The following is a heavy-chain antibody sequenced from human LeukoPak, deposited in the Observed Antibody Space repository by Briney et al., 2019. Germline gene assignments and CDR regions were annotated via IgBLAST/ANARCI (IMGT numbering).Heavy chain of an antibody. D-gene: IGHD6-13*01. CDR2: IRYDGSNK. J-gene: IGHJ3*02. Sequence: GGSLRLSCAASGFTFSSYGMHWVRQAPGKGLEWVAFIRYDGSNKYYADSVKGRFTISRDNSKNTLYLQMNSLRAEDTAVYYCAKGDGRAAAGEYDAFDIWGQGTMVTVSS. CDR1: GFTFSSYG. V-gene: IGHV3-30*02. CDR3: AKGDGRAAAGEYDAFDI.